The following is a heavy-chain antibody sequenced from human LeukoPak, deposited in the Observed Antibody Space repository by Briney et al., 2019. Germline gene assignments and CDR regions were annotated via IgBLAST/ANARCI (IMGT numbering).Heavy chain of an antibody. CDR1: GFTFSSYG. CDR2: ISYDGSNK. CDR3: AKLPGGSGSYFDYYYGMDV. V-gene: IGHV3-30*18. J-gene: IGHJ6*04. Sequence: GGSLRLSCAASGFTFSSYGMHWVRQAPGKGLEWVAVISYDGSNKYYADSVKGRFTISRDNSKNTLYLQMNNLRAEDTAVYYCAKLPGGSGSYFDYYYGMDVWGKGTTVTVSS. D-gene: IGHD3-10*01.